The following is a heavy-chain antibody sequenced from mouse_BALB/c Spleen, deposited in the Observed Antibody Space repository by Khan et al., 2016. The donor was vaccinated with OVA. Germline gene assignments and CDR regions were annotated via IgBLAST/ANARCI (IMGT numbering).Heavy chain of an antibody. J-gene: IGHJ4*01. V-gene: IGHV2-6-1*01. CDR2: IWSDGST. CDR1: GFSLTNYG. CDR3: ARQPYYHYYIMDY. D-gene: IGHD2-10*01. Sequence: QVRLQQSGPGLVAPSQSLSITCTISGFSLTNYGVHWVRQPPGKGLEWLVVIWSDGSTAYNSALNSRLSISKDNSKSQVFLKMNSLQTDDTAMYYCARQPYYHYYIMDYWGQGTSVTVSS.